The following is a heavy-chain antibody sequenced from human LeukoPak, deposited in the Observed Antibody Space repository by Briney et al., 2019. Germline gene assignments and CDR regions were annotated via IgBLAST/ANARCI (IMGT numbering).Heavy chain of an antibody. Sequence: SVKVSCKASGGTFSSYAISWVRQAPGQGLEWMGVIIPSFGTANYAQKFQGRVTITAAKSTSTAYMELSSLSSEATAVYYCARALLGYCSSNSCYGDYWGQGTLVTVSS. V-gene: IGHV1-69*06. J-gene: IGHJ4*02. D-gene: IGHD2-2*01. CDR3: ARALLGYCSSNSCYGDY. CDR1: GGTFSSYA. CDR2: IIPSFGTA.